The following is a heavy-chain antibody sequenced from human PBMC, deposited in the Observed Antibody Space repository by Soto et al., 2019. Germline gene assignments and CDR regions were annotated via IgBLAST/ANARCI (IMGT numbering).Heavy chain of an antibody. CDR3: AREYSSSSGYFDF. J-gene: IGHJ4*02. CDR2: FYHSGNT. Sequence: XTLSLPCDVSGXSLSSGYYWGWILQPRGKGLELLWSFYHSGNTHYSSSLRSRLTISVDTSRNQFSLKLSSVTAADTAVFYCAREYSSSSGYFDFWGQGTLVTVSS. D-gene: IGHD6-6*01. V-gene: IGHV4-38-2*02. CDR1: GXSLSSGYY.